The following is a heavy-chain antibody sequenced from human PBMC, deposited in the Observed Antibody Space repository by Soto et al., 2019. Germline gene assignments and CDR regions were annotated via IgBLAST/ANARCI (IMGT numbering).Heavy chain of an antibody. CDR2: IYYSGST. D-gene: IGHD2-15*01. CDR1: GGSISSSSYY. V-gene: IGHV4-39*01. CDR3: ARQGIVVVVAATLDYYYGMDV. Sequence: PFETLSLTCTVSGGSISSSSYYWGWIRQPPGKGLEWIGSIYYSGSTYYNPSLKSRVTISVDTSKNQFSLKLSSVTAADTAVYYCARQGIVVVVAATLDYYYGMDVWGQGTTVTVSS. J-gene: IGHJ6*02.